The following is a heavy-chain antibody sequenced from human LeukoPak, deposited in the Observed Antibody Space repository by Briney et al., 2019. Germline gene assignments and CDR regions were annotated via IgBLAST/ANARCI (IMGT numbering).Heavy chain of an antibody. CDR1: GYPFTNYG. D-gene: IGHD3-22*01. CDR3: ARGGMVVVVIDLDY. V-gene: IGHV1-18*01. Sequence: ASVTVSCKASGYPFTNYGISWVRQAPGQGLEWMGWISAYNGNTNYAQKFQGRVTMSTDTSTSTAYMELRSLRSDDTAVYYCARGGMVVVVIDLDYWGQGTLVTVSS. J-gene: IGHJ4*02. CDR2: ISAYNGNT.